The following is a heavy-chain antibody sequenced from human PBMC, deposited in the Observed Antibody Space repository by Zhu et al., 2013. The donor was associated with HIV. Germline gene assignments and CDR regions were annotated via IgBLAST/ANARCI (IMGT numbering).Heavy chain of an antibody. Sequence: QVQLVQSGAEVKKPGASVKVSCKASGYTFTGYYMHWVRQAPGQGLEWMGWINPNSGGTNYAQKFQGRVTMTRDTSTSTVYMELSSLRSEDTAVYYCARGAFVNYYDSSGYHYWGQGTLVTVSS. CDR1: GYTFTGYY. D-gene: IGHD3-22*01. J-gene: IGHJ4*02. CDR2: INPNSGGT. CDR3: ARGAFVNYYDSSGYHY. V-gene: IGHV1-2*02.